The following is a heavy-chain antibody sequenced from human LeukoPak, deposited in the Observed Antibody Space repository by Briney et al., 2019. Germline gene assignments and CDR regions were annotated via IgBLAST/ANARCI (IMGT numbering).Heavy chain of an antibody. V-gene: IGHV1-18*01. D-gene: IGHD4-23*01. J-gene: IGHJ6*02. CDR1: GYTFTSYG. CDR2: ISAYNGNT. Sequence: ASVKVSCKASGYTFTSYGISWVRQAPGQGLEWMGWISAYNGNTNYAQKLQGRVTMTTDTSTSTAYMELSSLRSEDTAVYYCARDHGYGGIYGMDVWGQGTTVTVSS. CDR3: ARDHGYGGIYGMDV.